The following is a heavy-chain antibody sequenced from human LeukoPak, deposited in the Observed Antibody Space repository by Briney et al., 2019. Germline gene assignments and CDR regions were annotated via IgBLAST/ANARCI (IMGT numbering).Heavy chain of an antibody. V-gene: IGHV1-18*01. CDR3: ARDSTYPGYCSSTSCYKYYYYYGMDV. CDR2: ISAYNGNT. D-gene: IGHD2-2*02. Sequence: GASVKVSCKASGYTFTSYGISWVRQAPGQGLEWMGWISAYNGNTNYAQKLQGRVTMTTDTSTSTAYMELRSLRSDDTAVYYCARDSTYPGYCSSTSCYKYYYYYGMDVWGQGTTVTVSS. J-gene: IGHJ6*02. CDR1: GYTFTSYG.